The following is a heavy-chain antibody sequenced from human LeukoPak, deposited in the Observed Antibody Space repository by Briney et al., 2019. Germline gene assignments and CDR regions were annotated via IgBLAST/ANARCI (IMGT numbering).Heavy chain of an antibody. CDR1: GYTLTELS. CDR2: FDPEDGET. Sequence: ASVKVSCKVSGYTLTELSMHWVRQAPGKGLEWMGGFDPEDGETIYAQKFQGRVTMTEDTSTDTAYMELSSLRSEDTAVYYCASGIVVGILAAFDIWGQGTMVTVSS. J-gene: IGHJ3*02. D-gene: IGHD2-2*01. V-gene: IGHV1-24*01. CDR3: ASGIVVGILAAFDI.